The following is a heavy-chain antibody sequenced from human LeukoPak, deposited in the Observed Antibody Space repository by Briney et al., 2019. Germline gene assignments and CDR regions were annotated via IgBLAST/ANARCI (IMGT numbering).Heavy chain of an antibody. J-gene: IGHJ3*02. CDR3: ARVIQSAFDI. Sequence: PGGSLRLSCAASGFTVSSNYMSWVRQAPGKGLEWVSVIYSGGSTYYVDSVKGRFTISRDNSKNTLYLQMNSLRAEDTAVYYCARVIQSAFDIWGQGTMVTVSS. CDR2: IYSGGST. CDR1: GFTVSSNY. V-gene: IGHV3-66*01.